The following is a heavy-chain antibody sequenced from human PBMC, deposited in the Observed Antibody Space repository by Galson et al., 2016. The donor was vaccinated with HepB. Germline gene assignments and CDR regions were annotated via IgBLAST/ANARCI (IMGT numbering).Heavy chain of an antibody. V-gene: IGHV3-33*01. CDR2: IWYDGSNK. J-gene: IGHJ4*02. Sequence: SLRLSCAASGFTFSSYGMHWVRQAPGKRLEWVAVIWYDGSNKYYVDSVKGRFTISRDKSKNTLYLQTNSLRAEDTAVYYCARDLGGYGGYWGQGTLVTVSS. D-gene: IGHD5-12*01. CDR1: GFTFSSYG. CDR3: ARDLGGYGGY.